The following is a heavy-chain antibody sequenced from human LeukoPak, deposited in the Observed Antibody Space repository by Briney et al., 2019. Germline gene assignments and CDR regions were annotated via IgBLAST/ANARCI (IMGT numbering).Heavy chain of an antibody. J-gene: IGHJ5*02. CDR1: GGSFSGYY. V-gene: IGHV4-34*01. D-gene: IGHD3-9*01. CDR3: ARGGTYNDILSFDP. CDR2: INHSGST. Sequence: KPSETLSLTCAVYGGSFSGYYWSWIRQPPGKGLEWIGEINHSGSTNYNPSLKSRVTISVDTSRNQFSLNLTSVTAADTAVYYCARGGTYNDILSFDPWGQGTLVTVSS.